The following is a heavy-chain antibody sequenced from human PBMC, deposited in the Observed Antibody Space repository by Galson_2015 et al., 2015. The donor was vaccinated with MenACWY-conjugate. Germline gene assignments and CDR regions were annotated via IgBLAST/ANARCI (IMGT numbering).Heavy chain of an antibody. V-gene: IGHV4-38-2*02. Sequence: SETLSLTCSVSGYSIRNGYYWGWIRQPPGKGLEWIGSIYHSGSTNHNPSLKSRVTISVDTSKNQFSLKLSSVTAADTAVYYCARLRYSGSYYYFDYWGQGTLVTVSS. CDR3: ARLRYSGSYYYFDY. CDR1: GYSIRNGYY. CDR2: IYHSGST. D-gene: IGHD1-26*01. J-gene: IGHJ4*02.